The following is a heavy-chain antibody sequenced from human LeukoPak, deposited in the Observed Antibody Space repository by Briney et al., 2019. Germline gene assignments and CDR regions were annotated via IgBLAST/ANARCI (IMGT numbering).Heavy chain of an antibody. D-gene: IGHD6-13*01. CDR1: GYTFTGYY. CDR3: ARVGAGTKGYYYYMDV. V-gene: IGHV1-8*03. CDR2: MNPNSGNT. J-gene: IGHJ6*03. Sequence: ASVKVSCKASGYTFTGYYMHWVRQAPGQGLEWMGWMNPNSGNTGYAQKFQGRVTITRNTSISTAYMELSSLRSEDTAVYYCARVGAGTKGYYYYMDVWGKGTTVAVSS.